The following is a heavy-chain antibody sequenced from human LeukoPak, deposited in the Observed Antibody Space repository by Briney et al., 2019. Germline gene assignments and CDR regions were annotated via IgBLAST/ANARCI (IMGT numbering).Heavy chain of an antibody. J-gene: IGHJ5*02. CDR1: GGTFSSYT. D-gene: IGHD3-9*01. Sequence: SVKVSCKASGGTFSSYTISWVRQAPGQGLEWMGRIIPILGIANYAQRFQGRVTITADKSTSTAYMELSSLRSEDTAVYYCARAYYDILTGYVWFDPWGQGTLVTVSS. CDR2: IIPILGIA. CDR3: ARAYYDILTGYVWFDP. V-gene: IGHV1-69*02.